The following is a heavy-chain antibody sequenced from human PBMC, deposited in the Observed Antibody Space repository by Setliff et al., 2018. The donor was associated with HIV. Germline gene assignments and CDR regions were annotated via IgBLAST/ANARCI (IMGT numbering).Heavy chain of an antibody. CDR1: GGSISSSNW. J-gene: IGHJ4*02. Sequence: SETLSLTCAVSGGSISSSNWWSWVRQPPGKGLEWIGQINHSGSTIYNPSLKSRVTMSVDSSKNQFSLKLSSVTAADRAVYYCGGSSRWGFVYWGQGTLVTVPQ. D-gene: IGHD6-13*01. CDR2: INHSGST. V-gene: IGHV4-4*02. CDR3: GGSSRWGFVY.